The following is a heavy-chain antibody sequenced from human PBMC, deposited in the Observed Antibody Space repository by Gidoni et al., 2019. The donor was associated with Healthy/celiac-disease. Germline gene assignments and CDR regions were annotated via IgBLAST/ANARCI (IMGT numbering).Heavy chain of an antibody. V-gene: IGHV3-48*03. CDR3: ASNPTSYPNDAFDI. Sequence: EVQLVESGGGLVQPGWSLTLSCAASGFTFSSYEMNWVRQAPGKGLEWVSYISSSGSTIYYADSVKGRFTISRDNAKNSLYLQMNSLRAEDTAVYYCASNPTSYPNDAFDIWGQGTMVTVSS. CDR2: ISSSGSTI. CDR1: GFTFSSYE. D-gene: IGHD1-26*01. J-gene: IGHJ3*02.